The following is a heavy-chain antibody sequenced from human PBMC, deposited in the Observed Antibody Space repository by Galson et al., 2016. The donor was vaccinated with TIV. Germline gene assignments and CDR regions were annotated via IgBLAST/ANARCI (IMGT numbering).Heavy chain of an antibody. J-gene: IGHJ4*02. CDR3: ARVASCGGTCYYFDY. D-gene: IGHD2-21*02. V-gene: IGHV3-20*04. Sequence: SLRLSCAASGFNFDDYDMTWVRQGPGKGLDWVSGVNWNGAGTSYAASVKGRFTISRDRAKNSLYLQLNSPGAEDTALDYCARVASCGGTCYYFDYWGQGTLVTVAS. CDR1: GFNFDDYD. CDR2: VNWNGAGT.